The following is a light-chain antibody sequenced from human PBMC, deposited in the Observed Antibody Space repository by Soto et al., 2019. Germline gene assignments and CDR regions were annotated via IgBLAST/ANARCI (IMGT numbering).Light chain of an antibody. CDR3: QQYNNWPFY. Sequence: EIVMTQSPATLSVSPGERATLSCRAGQGVTTNFAWYQQKSGQSPRLLIYDVSTRATGVPARFSGTGSETDFTLTISGLQSDDSAVYFCQQYNNWPFYFGQGTRLEIK. CDR2: DVS. CDR1: QGVTTN. V-gene: IGKV3-15*01. J-gene: IGKJ5*01.